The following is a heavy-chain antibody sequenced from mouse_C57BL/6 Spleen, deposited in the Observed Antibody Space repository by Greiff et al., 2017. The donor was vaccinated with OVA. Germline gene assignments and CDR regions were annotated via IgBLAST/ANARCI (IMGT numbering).Heavy chain of an antibody. CDR3: ARWLPYGYYFDY. CDR1: GYSITSGYY. V-gene: IGHV3-6*01. Sequence: EVKLMESGPGLVKPSQSLSLTCSVTGYSITSGYYWNWIRQFPGNKLEWMGYISYDGSNNYNPSLKNRISITRDTSKNQFFLKLNSVTTEDTATYYCARWLPYGYYFDYWGQGTTLTVSS. D-gene: IGHD1-1*01. J-gene: IGHJ2*01. CDR2: ISYDGSN.